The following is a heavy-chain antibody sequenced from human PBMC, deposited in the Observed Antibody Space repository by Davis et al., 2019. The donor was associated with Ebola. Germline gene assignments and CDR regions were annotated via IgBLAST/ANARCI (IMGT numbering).Heavy chain of an antibody. CDR1: GLTFSRHS. CDR3: ARGGGCSGGSCWYADY. J-gene: IGHJ4*02. CDR2: ITASDTDP. V-gene: IGHV3-21*01. Sequence: PGGSLRLSCAASGLTFSRHSMNWVRQAPGKGLECVASITASDTDPYYADSVKARFTISRDNAKNSLYLQMNNLRDEDTAVYYCARGGGCSGGSCWYADYWGQGTLVTVSS. D-gene: IGHD2-15*01.